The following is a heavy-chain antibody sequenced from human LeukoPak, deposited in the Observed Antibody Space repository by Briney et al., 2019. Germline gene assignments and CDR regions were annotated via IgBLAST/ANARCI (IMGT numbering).Heavy chain of an antibody. CDR3: ASSVLGYCSGGSCYPSY. D-gene: IGHD2-15*01. V-gene: IGHV4-34*01. J-gene: IGHJ4*02. CDR2: INHSGST. Sequence: SETLSLACAVYGGSFSGYYWSWIRQPPGKGLEWIGEINHSGSTNYNPSLKSRVTISVDTSKNQFSLKLSFVTAADTAVYYCASSVLGYCSGGSCYPSYWGQGTLVTVSS. CDR1: GGSFSGYY.